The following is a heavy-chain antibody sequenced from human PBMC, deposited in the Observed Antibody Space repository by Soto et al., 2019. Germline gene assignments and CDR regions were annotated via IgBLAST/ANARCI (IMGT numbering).Heavy chain of an antibody. CDR3: AAVTLFRGMDV. CDR2: TYYKSKWNN. Sequence: SQTLSLTCAISGDSVSSDSAAWIWIRQSPSRGLEWLGRTYYKSKWNNDYAFSVKSRITISPDTSQNQFSLDLDSVTPEASAVYYCAAVTLFRGMDVWGQGTPVTAP. CDR1: GDSVSSDSAA. V-gene: IGHV6-1*01. D-gene: IGHD6-19*01. J-gene: IGHJ6*02.